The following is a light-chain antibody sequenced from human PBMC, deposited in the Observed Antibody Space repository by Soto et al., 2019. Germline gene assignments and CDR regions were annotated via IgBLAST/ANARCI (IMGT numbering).Light chain of an antibody. CDR2: DAS. J-gene: IGKJ1*01. V-gene: IGKV3-20*01. CDR3: QQSGSSTPT. Sequence: EIVLTQSPGTPSLSPGERASLSCRASQSVSSRYLAWYQQIPGQAPRLVINDASRRATGIPDRFSGSVSGTDGTITISRLQQEDGSVYYCQQSGSSTPTFGQGTKVDIK. CDR1: QSVSSRY.